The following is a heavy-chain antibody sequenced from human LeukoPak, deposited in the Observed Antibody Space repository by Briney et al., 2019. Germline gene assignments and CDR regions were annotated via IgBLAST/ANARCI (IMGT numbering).Heavy chain of an antibody. Sequence: ASVKVPCKASGYTFTGYYMHWVRQAPGQGLEWMGWINPNSGGTNYAQKFQGRVTMTRDTSISTAYMELSRLRSDDTAVYYCARDGGQLVVPPEESWFDPWGQGTLVTVSS. V-gene: IGHV1-2*02. D-gene: IGHD6-13*01. CDR2: INPNSGGT. J-gene: IGHJ5*02. CDR3: ARDGGQLVVPPEESWFDP. CDR1: GYTFTGYY.